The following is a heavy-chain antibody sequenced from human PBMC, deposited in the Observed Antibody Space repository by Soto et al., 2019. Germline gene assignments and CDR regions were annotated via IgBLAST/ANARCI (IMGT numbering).Heavy chain of an antibody. V-gene: IGHV5-51*01. Sequence: PGESLKISCKGSDYSFTNYWIGWVRQTPGKGLEWMGTVYPSDSETRYSPSFRGQVTISADKSITTAYLQWSSLKDSDTAIYYCARSTSPLYSMDVWGQGTTVTVSS. CDR2: VYPSDSET. CDR3: ARSTSPLYSMDV. D-gene: IGHD2-2*02. CDR1: DYSFTNYW. J-gene: IGHJ6*02.